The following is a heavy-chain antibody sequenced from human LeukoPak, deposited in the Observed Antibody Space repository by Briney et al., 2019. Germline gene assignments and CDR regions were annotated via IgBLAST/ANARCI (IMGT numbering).Heavy chain of an antibody. V-gene: IGHV4-39*07. CDR1: GGSISSSSYY. Sequence: SETLSLTCTVSGGSISSSSYYWGWIRQPPGKGLEWIGSIYYSGSTYYNPSLKSRVTISVDTSKNQFSLKLSSVTAAETAVYYCARDQGKSLFDYWGQGTLVTVSS. D-gene: IGHD3-10*01. CDR2: IYYSGST. J-gene: IGHJ4*02. CDR3: ARDQGKSLFDY.